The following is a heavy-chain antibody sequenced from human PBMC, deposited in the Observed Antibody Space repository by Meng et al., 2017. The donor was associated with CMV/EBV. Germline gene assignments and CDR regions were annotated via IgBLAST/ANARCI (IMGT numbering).Heavy chain of an antibody. CDR2: IRSKANSYAT. D-gene: IGHD6-19*01. V-gene: IGHV3-73*01. Sequence: GGSLRLSCAASGFTVSSNEMSWVRQASGKGLEWVGRIRSKANSYATAYAASVKGRFTISRDDSKNTAYLQMNSLKTEDTAVYYCTVRIAVAGTIDYWGQGTLVTVSS. CDR3: TVRIAVAGTIDY. J-gene: IGHJ4*02. CDR1: GFTVSSNE.